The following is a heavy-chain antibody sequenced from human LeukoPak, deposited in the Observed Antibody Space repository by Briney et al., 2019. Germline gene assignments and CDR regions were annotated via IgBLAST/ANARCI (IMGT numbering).Heavy chain of an antibody. Sequence: PGGSLRLSCAASGFTFSSYAMSWVRQAPGKGLEWVSPISGSGGSTYYADSVKGRFTISRDNSKNTLYLQMNSLRAEDTAVYYCAKALQGSGSYYNPGAFDIWGQGTMVTVSS. CDR1: GFTFSSYA. V-gene: IGHV3-23*01. CDR2: ISGSGGST. J-gene: IGHJ3*02. CDR3: AKALQGSGSYYNPGAFDI. D-gene: IGHD3-10*01.